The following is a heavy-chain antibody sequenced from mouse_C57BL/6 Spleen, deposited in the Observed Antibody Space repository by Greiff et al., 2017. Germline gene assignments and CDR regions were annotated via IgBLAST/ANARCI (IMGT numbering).Heavy chain of an antibody. CDR3: ASLSSLYYFDY. CDR1: GYAFSSYW. CDR2: IYPGDGDT. J-gene: IGHJ2*01. D-gene: IGHD1-1*01. Sequence: QVQLQQSGAELVKPGASVKISCKASGYAFSSYWMNWVKQRPGKGLEWIGRIYPGDGDTNYNGKFKGKATLTADKSSSTAYMQLSSLTSEDSAVYFCASLSSLYYFDYWGQGTTLTVSS. V-gene: IGHV1-80*01.